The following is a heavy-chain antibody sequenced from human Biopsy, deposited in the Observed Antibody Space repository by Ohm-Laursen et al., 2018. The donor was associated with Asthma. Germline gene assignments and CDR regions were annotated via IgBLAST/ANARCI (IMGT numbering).Heavy chain of an antibody. CDR1: GGSMTPTSHY. V-gene: IGHV4-39*01. Sequence: SETLSLTCTASGGSMTPTSHYWDWIRQATGKGLEWIGYISYGGKTSYNPSLKNRVTTSRDTSKNQFSLRLTYVTAADPAVYFCARRITIFGVVQKDHGMDAWGQGTTVIVSS. CDR3: ARRITIFGVVQKDHGMDA. D-gene: IGHD3-3*01. J-gene: IGHJ6*02. CDR2: ISYGGKT.